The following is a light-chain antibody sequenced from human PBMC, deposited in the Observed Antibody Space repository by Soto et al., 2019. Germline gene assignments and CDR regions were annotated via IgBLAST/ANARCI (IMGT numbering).Light chain of an antibody. CDR2: GAS. J-gene: IGKJ2*01. V-gene: IGKV3-20*01. CDR3: QQYITSPPMYT. CDR1: QSVISAF. Sequence: EIVLTQSPGTLSLSPGERASLSCRASQSVISAFLAWYQQKPGQAPRLLIYGASTRATGIPDRFSGSGSGTDFTLTISRLEPEDFAVYYCQQYITSPPMYTFGQGTNLEIK.